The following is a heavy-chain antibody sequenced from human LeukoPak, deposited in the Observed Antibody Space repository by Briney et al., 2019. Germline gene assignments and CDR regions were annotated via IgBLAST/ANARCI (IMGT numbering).Heavy chain of an antibody. J-gene: IGHJ2*01. V-gene: IGHV3-30*18. Sequence: PVRSLRLSCAASGFTFRSYDMHWVRQGPGKGLQCVAVISYDGSNKYHTDSVKGRFTISRDNSKNTLYLQMNSLRAEDTAVYYCAKDSEIAAAGSYWYFDLWGRGTLVTVSS. CDR1: GFTFRSYD. CDR3: AKDSEIAAAGSYWYFDL. D-gene: IGHD6-13*01. CDR2: ISYDGSNK.